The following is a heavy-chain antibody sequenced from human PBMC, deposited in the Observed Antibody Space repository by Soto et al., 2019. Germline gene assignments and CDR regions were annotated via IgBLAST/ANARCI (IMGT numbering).Heavy chain of an antibody. J-gene: IGHJ4*02. CDR1: GFTFSSYA. D-gene: IGHD3-22*01. V-gene: IGHV3-30-3*01. CDR2: ISYDGSNK. CDR3: ASGPYDSSGYYRDY. Sequence: PGGSLRLSCAASGFTFSSYAMHWVRQAPGKGLEWVAVISYDGSNKYYADSVKGRFTISRDNSKNTLYLQMNSLRAEDTAVYYCASGPYDSSGYYRDYWGQGTLVTVSS.